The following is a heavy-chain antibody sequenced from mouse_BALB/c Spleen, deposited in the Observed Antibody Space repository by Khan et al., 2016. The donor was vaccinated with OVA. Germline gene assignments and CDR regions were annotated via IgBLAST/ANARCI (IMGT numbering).Heavy chain of an antibody. CDR2: INTYTGKS. CDR1: GYTFTDYA. J-gene: IGHJ2*01. Sequence: QIQLVQSGPELKKPGETVKISCKAAGYTFTDYAMNWVKQSPGKGLKWMGWINTYTGKSTYADDFKGRFAFSLETSASTAYLQINSLKNEDTATXFCTRFHGGYWGQGTTLTVSS. CDR3: TRFHGGY. V-gene: IGHV9-3-1*01.